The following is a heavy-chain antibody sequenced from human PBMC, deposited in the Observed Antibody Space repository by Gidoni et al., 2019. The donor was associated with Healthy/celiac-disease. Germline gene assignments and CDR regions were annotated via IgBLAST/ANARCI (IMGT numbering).Heavy chain of an antibody. CDR3: AHHNADLVLFPAFNCFTP. CDR2: FYWNDDK. Sequence: QITLKESGPTLVKPTQTLTLTCTFSGFSLSSSGGGVGWIRQPPGKALECLELFYWNDDKRYSPSLMSSLPITKPTSKTRLFLTRTNWDPVAPATISCAHHNADLVLFPAFNCFTPWGQGALVTVPS. V-gene: IGHV2-5*01. D-gene: IGHD2-2*01. CDR1: GFSLSSSGGG. J-gene: IGHJ5*02.